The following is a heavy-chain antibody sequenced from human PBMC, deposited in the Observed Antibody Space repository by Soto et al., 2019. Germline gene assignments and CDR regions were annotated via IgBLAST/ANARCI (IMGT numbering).Heavy chain of an antibody. D-gene: IGHD3-3*01. CDR2: MNPNSGNT. CDR1: GYTFTSYD. Sequence: ASVKVSCKASGYTFTSYDINWVRQATGQGLEWMGWMNPNSGNTGYAQKFQGRVTVTRNTSISTAYMELSSLRTEDTALYYCAKENTHYDFWSGYPFDYWGQGTLVTVSS. CDR3: AKENTHYDFWSGYPFDY. V-gene: IGHV1-8*01. J-gene: IGHJ4*02.